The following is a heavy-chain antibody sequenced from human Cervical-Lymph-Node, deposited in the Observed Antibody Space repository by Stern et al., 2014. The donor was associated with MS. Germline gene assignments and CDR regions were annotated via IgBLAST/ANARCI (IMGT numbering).Heavy chain of an antibody. J-gene: IGHJ4*02. CDR2: IYYSGST. V-gene: IGHV4-39*01. D-gene: IGHD2-21*02. CDR3: ARQEVVTAMNPLDFDY. CDR1: GGSISSSSYY. Sequence: QLQLQESGPGLVKPSETLSLTCTVSGGSISSSSYYWGWICQPPGKGLEWIGSIYYSGSTYYNPSLKRRVTISVDPTKNQFSLKLSSVTAADTAVYYCARQEVVTAMNPLDFDYWGQGTLVTVSS.